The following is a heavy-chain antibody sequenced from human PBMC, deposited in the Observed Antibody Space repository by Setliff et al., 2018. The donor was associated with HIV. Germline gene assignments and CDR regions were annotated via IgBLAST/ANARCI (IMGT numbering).Heavy chain of an antibody. V-gene: IGHV4-59*08. CDR2: ISYSGST. CDR3: ARGEACGGDCHYAFEM. J-gene: IGHJ3*02. Sequence: PSETLSLTCTVSGGSISSHYWSWVRQTPGKGLEWIGSISYSGSTNHNPSLKSRVTISIDTSKNQFSLKLSSVTAADTAVYYCARGEACGGDCHYAFEMWGQGTMVTVSS. CDR1: GGSISSHY. D-gene: IGHD2-21*02.